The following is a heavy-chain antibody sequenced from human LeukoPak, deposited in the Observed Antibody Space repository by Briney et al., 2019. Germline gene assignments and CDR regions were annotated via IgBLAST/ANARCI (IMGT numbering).Heavy chain of an antibody. CDR2: TYYRSKYYY. CDR1: GGSVSSNSAT. CDR3: ARSGRVATIPYNWFYP. Sequence: SQTLSLTCAISGGSVSSNSATWNWIRQSPSRGLEWLGRTYYRSKYYYDYAVSVKSRITINPDSSKNQFSLQLNSVTLEDTAVYYCARSGRVATIPYNWFYPWGQGTLVTVSS. D-gene: IGHD5-12*01. V-gene: IGHV6-1*01. J-gene: IGHJ5*02.